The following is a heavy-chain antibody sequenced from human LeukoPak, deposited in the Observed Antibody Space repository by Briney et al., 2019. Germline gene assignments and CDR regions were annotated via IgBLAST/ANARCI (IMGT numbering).Heavy chain of an antibody. J-gene: IGHJ4*02. CDR2: ISGSGGST. CDR3: AKEYSFGYFDY. CDR1: GFTFSGYA. V-gene: IGHV3-23*01. D-gene: IGHD3-16*01. Sequence: PGGSLRLSCAASGFTFSGYAMSWVRPAPGKGLEWVSTISGSGGSTYYADSVKGRFTISRDNSKNTLYLQMNSLRAEATAVYYCAKEYSFGYFDYWGQGTLVTVSS.